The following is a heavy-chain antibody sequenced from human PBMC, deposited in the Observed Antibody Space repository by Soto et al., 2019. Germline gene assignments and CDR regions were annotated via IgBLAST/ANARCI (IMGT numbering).Heavy chain of an antibody. V-gene: IGHV3-30-3*01. CDR1: GFTFSSYA. Sequence: GGSLRLSCAASGFTFSSYAMHWVRQAPGKGLEWVAVISYDGSNKYYADSVKGRFTISRDNSKNTLYLQMNSLRAEDTAVYYCARDGRVLLWFGESTHGMDVWGQGTTVTAP. J-gene: IGHJ6*02. CDR2: ISYDGSNK. D-gene: IGHD3-10*01. CDR3: ARDGRVLLWFGESTHGMDV.